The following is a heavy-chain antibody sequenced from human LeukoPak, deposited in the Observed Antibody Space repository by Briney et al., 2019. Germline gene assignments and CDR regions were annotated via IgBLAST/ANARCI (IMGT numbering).Heavy chain of an antibody. Sequence: GGSLRLSCAASGFTSSSYSMNWVRQAPGKGLEWVSSISSSSSYIYYADSVKGRFTISRDNAKNSLYLQMNSLRAGDTAVYYCAREGVDIVVDNGMDVWGQGTTVTVSS. CDR3: AREGVDIVVDNGMDV. CDR2: ISSSSSYI. D-gene: IGHD2-21*01. V-gene: IGHV3-21*01. CDR1: GFTSSSYS. J-gene: IGHJ6*02.